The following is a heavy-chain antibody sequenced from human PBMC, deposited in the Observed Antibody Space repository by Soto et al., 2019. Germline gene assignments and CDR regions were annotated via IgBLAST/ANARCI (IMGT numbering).Heavy chain of an antibody. CDR3: AREMTIFGVAPGGGVDV. J-gene: IGHJ6*02. Sequence: KPSETLSLTCTASGGSISTSDYSWTWIRQPPGGGLECIGSIYQTGRTYVIPSLKSRVTMSLDKSKNQFSLNLTSVTAADTALYYCAREMTIFGVAPGGGVDVWGQGTTVTVSS. V-gene: IGHV4-30-2*01. D-gene: IGHD3-3*01. CDR1: GGSISTSDYS. CDR2: IYQTGRT.